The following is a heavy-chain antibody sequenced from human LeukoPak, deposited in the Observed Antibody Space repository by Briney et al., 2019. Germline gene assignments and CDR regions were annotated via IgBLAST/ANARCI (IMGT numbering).Heavy chain of an antibody. CDR3: ARGRGQYQLLYPRFDY. CDR2: INHSGST. CDR1: GGSFSGYY. V-gene: IGHV4-34*01. J-gene: IGHJ4*02. D-gene: IGHD2-2*02. Sequence: SETLSHTCAVYGGSFSGYYWSWIRQPPGKGLEWIGEINHSGSTNYNPPLMSRVSISVDTSKNQFSLKLSSVTAADTAVYYCARGRGQYQLLYPRFDYWGQGTLVTVSS.